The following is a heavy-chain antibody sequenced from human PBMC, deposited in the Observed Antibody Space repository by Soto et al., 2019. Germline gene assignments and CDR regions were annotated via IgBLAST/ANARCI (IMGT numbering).Heavy chain of an antibody. CDR3: ARDPYGLDV. CDR2: LNSEGKST. J-gene: IGHJ6*02. Sequence: AGGSLRLSCAASGFSISSYWMHWVRQAPGKGLVWVSRLNSEGKSTSYADSVKGRFTISRDNAKNTLYLQMNSLRAEDTAVYYCARDPYGLDVWGQGTTVTVSS. CDR1: GFSISSYW. V-gene: IGHV3-74*01.